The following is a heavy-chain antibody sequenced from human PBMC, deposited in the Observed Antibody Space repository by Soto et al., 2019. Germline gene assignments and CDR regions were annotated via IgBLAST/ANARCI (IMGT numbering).Heavy chain of an antibody. CDR2: VFYTGWA. CDR3: ARDGDGRMTTNPYYYNGMDV. J-gene: IGHJ6*02. CDR1: GGSLGSYY. D-gene: IGHD4-4*01. Sequence: PETLSLTCTVSGGSLGSYYWRWIRQPPGKGLAWIGYVFYTGWANYSASFKRRGSISLDPSNYQFSLKLSSVTAADTAVYYCARDGDGRMTTNPYYYNGMDVWGPGTTVT. V-gene: IGHV4-59*01.